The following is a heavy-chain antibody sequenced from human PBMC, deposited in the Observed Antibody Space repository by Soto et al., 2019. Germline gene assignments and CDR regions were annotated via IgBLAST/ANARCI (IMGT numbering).Heavy chain of an antibody. D-gene: IGHD5-18*01. Sequence: QVQLQESGPGLVKPSQTLPLTCTVSGGSISSGGYYWSWIRQHPGKGLEWIGYIYYSGSTYYNPSLKSRVTISVDTSKNQFSLKLSSVTAADTAVYYCASRGYSYGFSLGMDVWGQGTTVTVSS. V-gene: IGHV4-31*03. CDR1: GGSISSGGYY. J-gene: IGHJ6*02. CDR2: IYYSGST. CDR3: ASRGYSYGFSLGMDV.